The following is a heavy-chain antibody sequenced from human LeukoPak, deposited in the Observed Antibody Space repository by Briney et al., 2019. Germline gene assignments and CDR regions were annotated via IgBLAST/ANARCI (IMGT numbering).Heavy chain of an antibody. CDR2: ISTSSTYI. CDR3: ARDPPFIIGTTFFDY. J-gene: IGHJ4*02. V-gene: IGHV3-21*01. D-gene: IGHD1-20*01. Sequence: NPGGSLRLSCAASGFTFSSYSMNWVRQAPGKGLEWVSSISTSSTYIYYADSVKGRFTISRDNAKNSLYLQMNSLRAEDTAVYYCARDPPFIIGTTFFDYWGQGTLVTVSS. CDR1: GFTFSSYS.